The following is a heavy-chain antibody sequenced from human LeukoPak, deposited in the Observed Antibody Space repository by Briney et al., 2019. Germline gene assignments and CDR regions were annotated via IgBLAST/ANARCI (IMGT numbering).Heavy chain of an antibody. CDR1: GFTFSSYG. V-gene: IGHV3-23*01. CDR2: ISGSGDST. CDR3: AKDRDYYGSGSFGDY. J-gene: IGHJ4*02. D-gene: IGHD3-10*01. Sequence: QTGGSLRLSCAASGFTFSSYGMSWVRQAPGKGLEWVSGISGSGDSTYHADSVKGRFTISRDNSKNTLYLQMNSLRAEDTAVYYCAKDRDYYGSGSFGDYWGQGTLVTVSS.